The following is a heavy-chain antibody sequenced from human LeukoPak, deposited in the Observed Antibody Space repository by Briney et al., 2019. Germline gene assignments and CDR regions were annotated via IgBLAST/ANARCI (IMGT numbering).Heavy chain of an antibody. V-gene: IGHV3-30*04. Sequence: PGGSLRLSCAASGFTFSSYGIHWVRQAPGKGLEWVAFISYDGSNKYYADSVKGRFTISRDNSKNTLYLQMNSLRAEDTAVYYCAKDLEKYYDSSRHVGYWGQGTLVTVSS. CDR3: AKDLEKYYDSSRHVGY. J-gene: IGHJ4*02. D-gene: IGHD3-22*01. CDR1: GFTFSSYG. CDR2: ISYDGSNK.